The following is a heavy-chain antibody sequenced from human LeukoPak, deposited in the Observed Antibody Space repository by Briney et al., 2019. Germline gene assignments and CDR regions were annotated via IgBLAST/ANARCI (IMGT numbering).Heavy chain of an antibody. D-gene: IGHD6-13*01. V-gene: IGHV4-61*01. CDR2: IYYSGST. CDR1: GGSVSSGSYY. J-gene: IGHJ6*02. CDR3: ARDQGSSWPSYYFYGMDV. Sequence: PSETLSLTCSVSGGSVSSGSYYWSWIRQPPGKGLEGIGYIYYSGSTNYNPSLKSRVTISVDTSKNQFSLKLSSVTAADTAVYYCARDQGSSWPSYYFYGMDVWGQGTTVTVSS.